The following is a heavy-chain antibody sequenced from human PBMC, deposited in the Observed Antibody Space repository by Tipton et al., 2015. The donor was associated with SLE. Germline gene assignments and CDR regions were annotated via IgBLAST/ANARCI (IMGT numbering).Heavy chain of an antibody. J-gene: IGHJ5*02. CDR3: ARGPEVLSPFDP. D-gene: IGHD2/OR15-2a*01. CDR1: GGSISSYY. Sequence: TLSLTCTVSGGSISSYYWSWLRQPAGKGLEGIGRIYTSGSTNYNPSLKSRVTMSVDTSKNQFSLKLSSVTAADTAVYYCARGPEVLSPFDPWGQGTLVTVSS. V-gene: IGHV4-4*07. CDR2: IYTSGST.